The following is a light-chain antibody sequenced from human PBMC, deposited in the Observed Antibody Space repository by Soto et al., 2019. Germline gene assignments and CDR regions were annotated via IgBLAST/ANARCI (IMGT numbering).Light chain of an antibody. J-gene: IGKJ2*02. CDR3: QQYNNWPGT. CDR1: QSVSSN. V-gene: IGKV3-15*01. CDR2: GAS. Sequence: EIVMTQSPATLSVSPGERATLSCRASQSVSSNLAWYQQKPGQAPRLLIYGASTRATGIPARFSGSGSGAEFTLTISRLQYEDFAIYYCQQYNNWPGTFGQGTKLEIK.